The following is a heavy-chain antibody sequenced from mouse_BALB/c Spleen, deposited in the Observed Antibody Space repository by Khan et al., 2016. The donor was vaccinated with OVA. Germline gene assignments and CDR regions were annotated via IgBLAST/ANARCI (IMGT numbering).Heavy chain of an antibody. Sequence: EVQLQESGPSLVKPSQTLSLTCSVTGDSITSGYWNWIRKFPGNKLEYMGYIIYTGYTYYNQSLKSRISITRHTSKNQYYLQLNSVTDDDTATYYCARSTYRYAFVYWGQGTLVTVSA. CDR3: ARSTYRYAFVY. D-gene: IGHD2-14*01. V-gene: IGHV3-8*02. CDR1: GDSITSGY. CDR2: IIYTGYT. J-gene: IGHJ3*01.